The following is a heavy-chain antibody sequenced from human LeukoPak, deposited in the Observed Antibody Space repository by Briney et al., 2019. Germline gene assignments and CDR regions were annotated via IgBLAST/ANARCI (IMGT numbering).Heavy chain of an antibody. CDR2: MNPNSGNT. CDR1: GYTFTSYD. J-gene: IGHJ4*02. D-gene: IGHD6-13*01. CDR3: ASSGIAAAGILGGY. Sequence: GASVKVSCKGSGYTFTSYDINWVRQATGQGLEWMGWMNPNSGNTGYAQKFQGRVTMTRNTSISTAYMELSSLRSEDTAVYYCASSGIAAAGILGGYWGQGTLVTVSS. V-gene: IGHV1-8*01.